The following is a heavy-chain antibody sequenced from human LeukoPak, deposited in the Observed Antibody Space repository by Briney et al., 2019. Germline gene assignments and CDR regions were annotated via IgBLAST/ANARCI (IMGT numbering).Heavy chain of an antibody. CDR1: GFTFSSYG. J-gene: IGHJ4*02. CDR3: AKTNGYYSD. CDR2: ISGSGGTT. V-gene: IGHV3-23*01. D-gene: IGHD3-22*01. Sequence: GGSLRLSCAASGFTFSSYGMNWVRQAPGKGLEWVSGISGSGGTTYYADSVKGRFTISRDNSKNSLSLQVSSLRAEDTAVYYCAKTNGYYSDWGQGTLGTVSS.